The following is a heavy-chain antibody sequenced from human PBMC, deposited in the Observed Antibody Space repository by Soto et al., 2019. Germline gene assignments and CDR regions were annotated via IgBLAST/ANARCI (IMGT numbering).Heavy chain of an antibody. CDR2: FYASGYT. J-gene: IGHJ4*02. CDR1: GGSISNYY. CDR3: ARGDQVAMSDY. Sequence: SETLSLTCAVSGGSISNYYWSWIRQPAGKGLEWIGRFYASGYTNYNPSLKSRVTMSLDISKNQFSLRLSSVTAADTAVYYCARGDQVAMSDYWGQGTLVTVSS. V-gene: IGHV4-4*07.